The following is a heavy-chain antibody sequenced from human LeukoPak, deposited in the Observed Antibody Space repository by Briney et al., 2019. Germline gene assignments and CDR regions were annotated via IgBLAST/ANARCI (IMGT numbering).Heavy chain of an antibody. CDR3: AKAMYSSSSAVD. Sequence: ASVKVSCKASGYNFNIYGITWVRQAPGQGLEWMGWISTSNGQTDYAQKFQGRVSMTTDTSTTTAYMEIRSLTSEDTATYFCAKAMYSSSSAVDWGQGTLVTVSS. CDR1: GYNFNIYG. CDR2: ISTSNGQT. V-gene: IGHV1-18*01. D-gene: IGHD1-26*01. J-gene: IGHJ4*02.